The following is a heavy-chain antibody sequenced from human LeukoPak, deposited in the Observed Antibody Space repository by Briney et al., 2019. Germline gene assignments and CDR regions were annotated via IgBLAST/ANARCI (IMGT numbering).Heavy chain of an antibody. V-gene: IGHV3-30-3*01. CDR1: GFTFSSYA. J-gene: IGHJ4*02. Sequence: GGSLRLSCAASGFTFSSYAMHWVRQAPGKGLEWVAVISYDGSNKYYADSVKGRFTISRDNAKNSLYLQMNSLRAEDTAVYYCARDSYYDFWSGPHFDYWGQGTLVTVSS. CDR3: ARDSYYDFWSGPHFDY. D-gene: IGHD3-3*01. CDR2: ISYDGSNK.